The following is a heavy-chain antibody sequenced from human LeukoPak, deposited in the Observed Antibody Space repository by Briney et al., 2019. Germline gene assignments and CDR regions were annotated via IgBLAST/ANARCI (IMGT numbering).Heavy chain of an antibody. V-gene: IGHV3-74*01. D-gene: IGHD2-21*02. CDR2: IKTDGSIT. CDR3: AKDCGGDCHVYC. CDR1: GFSFSVYW. Sequence: GGSLRLSCAASGFSFSVYWMHWVRQAPGKGPVWVSRIKTDGSITDYADSVKGRFTISRDNSKNILYLQMTSLGAEDTALYYCAKDCGGDCHVYCWGQGTLVTVSS. J-gene: IGHJ4*02.